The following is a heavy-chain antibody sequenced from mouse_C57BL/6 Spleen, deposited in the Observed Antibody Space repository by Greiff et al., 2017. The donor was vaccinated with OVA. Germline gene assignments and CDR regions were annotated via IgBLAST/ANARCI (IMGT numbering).Heavy chain of an antibody. J-gene: IGHJ4*01. V-gene: IGHV1-64*01. Sequence: VKLQQPGAELVKPGASVKLSCKASGYTFTSYWMHWVKQRPGQGLEWIGMIHPNSGSTNYNEKFKSKATLTVDKSSSTAYMQLSSLTSEDSAVYYCARMVGYAMDYWGQGTSVTVSS. CDR2: IHPNSGST. D-gene: IGHD1-1*02. CDR3: ARMVGYAMDY. CDR1: GYTFTSYW.